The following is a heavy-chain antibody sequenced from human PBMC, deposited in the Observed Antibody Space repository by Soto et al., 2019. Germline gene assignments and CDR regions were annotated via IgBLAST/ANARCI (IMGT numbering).Heavy chain of an antibody. Sequence: QLQLQESGPGLVKPSETLSLTCTVSGGSISSSSYYWGWIRQPPGKGLEWIGSIYYSGSTYYNPSLKSRVTISVDTSKNQFSLKLSSVTAADTAVYYCARKLLWFGPWNYWGQGTLVTVSS. D-gene: IGHD3-10*01. CDR2: IYYSGST. CDR3: ARKLLWFGPWNY. J-gene: IGHJ4*02. V-gene: IGHV4-39*01. CDR1: GGSISSSSYY.